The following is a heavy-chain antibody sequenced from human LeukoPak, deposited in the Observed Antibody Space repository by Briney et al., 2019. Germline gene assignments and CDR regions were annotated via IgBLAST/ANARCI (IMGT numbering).Heavy chain of an antibody. J-gene: IGHJ4*02. V-gene: IGHV4-59*01. CDR3: ARVRYSSDWSRAYFDY. Sequence: PSETLSLTCTVSGGSISSYYWSWTRQPPGKRLEWIGYIYYSGSTSYNPSLKSRVAISVDTSKNQFSLKVSSVTAADTAVYYCARVRYSSDWSRAYFDYWGQGTLVTVSS. CDR2: IYYSGST. D-gene: IGHD6-19*01. CDR1: GGSISSYY.